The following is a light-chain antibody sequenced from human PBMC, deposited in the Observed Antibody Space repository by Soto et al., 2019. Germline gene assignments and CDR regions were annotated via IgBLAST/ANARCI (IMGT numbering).Light chain of an antibody. CDR2: GAS. J-gene: IGKJ4*01. Sequence: EIVMTQSPATLSVSPGERATLSCRASQSVSSNLAWNQQKPSQAPRLLLYGASTRATGIPARFSGSGSGTEFTLTISSLQSEDFAVYYCQQYNNWPLTFGGGTKVVIK. CDR1: QSVSSN. CDR3: QQYNNWPLT. V-gene: IGKV3-15*01.